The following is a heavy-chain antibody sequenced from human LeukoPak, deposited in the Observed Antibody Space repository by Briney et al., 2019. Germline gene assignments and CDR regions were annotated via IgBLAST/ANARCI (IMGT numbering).Heavy chain of an antibody. Sequence: GGSLRLSCAASGFPFSRYSMNWVRQAPGKVLEWVSSITSSSGYIHYADSVKGRFTISRDNAKNSLYLQMNSLRAEDTAVYYCAREITSSSSFDSWGQGTLVTVSS. J-gene: IGHJ4*02. CDR2: ITSSSGYI. D-gene: IGHD6-6*01. CDR3: AREITSSSSFDS. V-gene: IGHV3-21*01. CDR1: GFPFSRYS.